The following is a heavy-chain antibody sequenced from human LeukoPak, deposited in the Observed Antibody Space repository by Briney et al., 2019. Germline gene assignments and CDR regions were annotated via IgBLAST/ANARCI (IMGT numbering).Heavy chain of an antibody. V-gene: IGHV3-48*01. Sequence: PGGSLRLSCAASGFTFSSYSMNWVRQAPGKGLEWVSYISSSSNTIYYADSVKGRFTISRDNAKNSLYLQMNSLRAEDTAVYYCARDWGLTGDALDYWGQGTLVTVSS. CDR1: GFTFSSYS. J-gene: IGHJ4*02. CDR2: ISSSSNTI. CDR3: ARDWGLTGDALDY. D-gene: IGHD7-27*01.